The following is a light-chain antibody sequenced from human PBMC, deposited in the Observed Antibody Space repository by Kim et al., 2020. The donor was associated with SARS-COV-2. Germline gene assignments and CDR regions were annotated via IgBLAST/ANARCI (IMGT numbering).Light chain of an antibody. CDR1: SSDVGGYNY. CDR2: DVS. CDR3: SSYTSSSTLGV. V-gene: IGLV2-14*03. J-gene: IGLJ1*01. Sequence: QSALTQPASVSGSPGQSITISCTGTSSDVGGYNYVSWYQQHPGKAPKPMIYDVSNRPSGVSNRFSDSKSGNTASLTISGLQAEDEADYYCSSYTSSSTLGVFGTGTKVTVL.